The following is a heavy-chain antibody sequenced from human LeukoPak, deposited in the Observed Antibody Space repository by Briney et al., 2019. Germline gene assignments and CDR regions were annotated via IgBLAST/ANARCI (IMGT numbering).Heavy chain of an antibody. Sequence: GGSLRLSCATSGFTFGRYGMHWVRQSPGKGRVWVSHINHDGTIRNYADSVKGRFTISRDIATLYLQMNSLGAEDTAVYYCARDVFSLGDSWGQGTLVTVSS. V-gene: IGHV3-74*01. CDR2: INHDGTIR. J-gene: IGHJ4*02. CDR1: GFTFGRYG. CDR3: ARDVFSLGDS. D-gene: IGHD2/OR15-2a*01.